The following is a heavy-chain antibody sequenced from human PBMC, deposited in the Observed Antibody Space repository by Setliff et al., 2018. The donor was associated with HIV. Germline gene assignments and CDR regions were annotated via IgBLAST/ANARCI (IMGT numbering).Heavy chain of an antibody. D-gene: IGHD1-26*01. CDR3: AREGYSGSYFNYYYYLDV. CDR2: INAYNGNT. V-gene: IGHV1-18*01. J-gene: IGHJ6*03. Sequence: ASVKVSCKASGYTFTSYGITWVRQAPGQGLEWMGWINAYNGNTNYAQELQGRVTMTTDTSTSTVYMELRSLRSDVTAVYYCAREGYSGSYFNYYYYLDVWGKGTTVTVSS. CDR1: GYTFTSYG.